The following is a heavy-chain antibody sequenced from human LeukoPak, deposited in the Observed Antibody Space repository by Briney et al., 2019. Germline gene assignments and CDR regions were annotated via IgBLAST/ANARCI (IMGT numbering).Heavy chain of an antibody. J-gene: IGHJ4*02. CDR2: IRNKDSSYPT. V-gene: IGHV3-72*01. CDR1: GFTFSDHY. Sequence: GGSLRLSCAASGFTFSDHYMDWVRQAPGKGLEWVGRIRNKDSSYPTEYAASVKGRFIISRDDSKNSLSLQMNSLKTEDTAVYYCARDSKTYEIDYWGQGTLVTVSS. CDR3: ARDSKTYEIDY. D-gene: IGHD5-12*01.